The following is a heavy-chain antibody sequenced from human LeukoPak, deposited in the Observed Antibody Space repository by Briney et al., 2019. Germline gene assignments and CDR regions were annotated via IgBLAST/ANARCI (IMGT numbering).Heavy chain of an antibody. D-gene: IGHD5-24*01. CDR3: ARAKAGTIYYFDF. CDR1: DGSISSYY. J-gene: IGHJ4*02. Sequence: SETLSLTCTVSDGSISSYYWSWIRQPPGKGLEWIAYIYYSGTTNYNPSLKSRVTISVDTSKNQLSLKLASVTAADTAVYYCARAKAGTIYYFDFWGQGTLVTVSS. V-gene: IGHV4-59*01. CDR2: IYYSGTT.